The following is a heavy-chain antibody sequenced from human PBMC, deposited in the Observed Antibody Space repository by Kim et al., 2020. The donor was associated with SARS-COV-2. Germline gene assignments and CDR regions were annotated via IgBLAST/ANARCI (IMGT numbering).Heavy chain of an antibody. CDR3: ARDRVYSSSWYPRGDYYGMDV. CDR1: GFTFSSYG. Sequence: GGSLRLSCAASGFTFSSYGMHWVRQAPGKGLEWVAVIWYDGSNKYYADSVKGRFTISRDNSKNTLYLQMNSLRAEDTAVYYCARDRVYSSSWYPRGDYYGMDVWVQGTTVTVSS. CDR2: IWYDGSNK. J-gene: IGHJ6*02. D-gene: IGHD6-13*01. V-gene: IGHV3-33*01.